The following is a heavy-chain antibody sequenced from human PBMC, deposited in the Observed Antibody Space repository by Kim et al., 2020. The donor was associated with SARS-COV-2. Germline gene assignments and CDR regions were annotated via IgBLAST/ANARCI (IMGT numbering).Heavy chain of an antibody. J-gene: IGHJ4*02. Sequence: GGSLRLSCVASGFSFSSYWMHWVRQAPGKGLVWVAHINLDGRSTTYADSVKGRFTVSRDNAKNTLYLEMNSVRAEDTAFYYCATLPAVDSDFWGQGTLVT. CDR1: GFSFSSYW. D-gene: IGHD6-13*01. V-gene: IGHV3-74*01. CDR2: INLDGRST. CDR3: ATLPAVDSDF.